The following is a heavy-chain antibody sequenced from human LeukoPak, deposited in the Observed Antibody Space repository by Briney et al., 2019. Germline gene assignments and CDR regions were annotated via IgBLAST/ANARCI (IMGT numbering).Heavy chain of an antibody. J-gene: IGHJ4*02. CDR1: GFTFSSYG. V-gene: IGHV3-23*01. D-gene: IGHD3-22*01. Sequence: GGSLRLSCAASGFTFSSYGMSWVRQAPGKGLEWVSAISGSGGSTYYADSVKGRFTISRDNAKNSLYLQMNSLRAEDTAVYYCARQVDSVVVTNDYWGQGTLVTVSS. CDR3: ARQVDSVVVTNDY. CDR2: ISGSGGST.